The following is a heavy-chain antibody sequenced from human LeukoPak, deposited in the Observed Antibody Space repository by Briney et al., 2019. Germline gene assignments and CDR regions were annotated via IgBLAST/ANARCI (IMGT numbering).Heavy chain of an antibody. J-gene: IGHJ3*02. D-gene: IGHD3-16*01. CDR3: ARLRLGVGSAFDI. V-gene: IGHV4-59*08. Sequence: SETLSLTCTVSGGSISSYYWSWIRRPPGKGLEWIGYIYYSGSTNYNPSLKSRVTISVDTSKNQFSLKLSSVTAADTAVYYCARLRLGVGSAFDIWGQGTMVTVPS. CDR1: GGSISSYY. CDR2: IYYSGST.